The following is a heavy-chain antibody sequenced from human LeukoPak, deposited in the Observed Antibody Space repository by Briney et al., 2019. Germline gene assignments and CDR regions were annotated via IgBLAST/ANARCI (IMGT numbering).Heavy chain of an antibody. CDR2: IYHSGST. CDR3: ARDSVGSGYYAFNAFDI. D-gene: IGHD3-22*01. V-gene: IGHV4-38-2*02. J-gene: IGHJ3*02. Sequence: SETLSLTCTVSGYSISSGYYWGWIRQPPGKGLEWIGSIYHSGSTYYNPSLKSRVTISVDTSKNQFSLKLSSVTAADTAVYYCARDSVGSGYYAFNAFDIWGQGTMVTVSS. CDR1: GYSISSGYY.